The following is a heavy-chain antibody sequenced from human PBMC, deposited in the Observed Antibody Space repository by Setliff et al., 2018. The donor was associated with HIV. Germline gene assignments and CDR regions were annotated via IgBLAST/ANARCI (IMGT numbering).Heavy chain of an antibody. CDR3: ARDLHANYHVVDI. J-gene: IGHJ3*02. V-gene: IGHV4-31*03. D-gene: IGHD2-2*01. Sequence: PSETLSLTCSVSGGSIVIGGFYYSWIRHRPGKGLEWIGTVYYTGKTYYNPPLQSRLTRSADTSKNQFSLKMRSVTAADTAVYFCARDLHANYHVVDIWGPGTMVTVSS. CDR1: GGSIVIGGFY. CDR2: VYYTGKT.